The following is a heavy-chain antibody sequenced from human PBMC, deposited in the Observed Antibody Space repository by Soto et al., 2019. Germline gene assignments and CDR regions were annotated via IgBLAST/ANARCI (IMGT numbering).Heavy chain of an antibody. Sequence: QVQLQQWGAGLLKPSETLSLTCAVYGGSFSGYYWSWIRQPPGKGLEWSGEINHSGSTNYNPSHKSRVTISVDTSKNQFSLKLSSVTAADTAVYYCARGLGYCSGGSCVSGNWYFDLWGRGTLVTVSS. CDR1: GGSFSGYY. J-gene: IGHJ2*01. D-gene: IGHD2-15*01. V-gene: IGHV4-34*01. CDR2: INHSGST. CDR3: ARGLGYCSGGSCVSGNWYFDL.